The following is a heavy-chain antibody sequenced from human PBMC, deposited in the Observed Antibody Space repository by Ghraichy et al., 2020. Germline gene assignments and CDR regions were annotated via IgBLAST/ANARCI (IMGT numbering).Heavy chain of an antibody. Sequence: SPTLSLTCTVSGDSITSHFWSWIRQPPGKGLEWIGYFYHTGSRNYNPSLKGRVTMSVDTSKNQFSLKLRSVTAADTAVYYCARDMRLGDNDYYNGMDVWGQGTTVSVSS. CDR3: ARDMRLGDNDYYNGMDV. D-gene: IGHD3-16*01. J-gene: IGHJ6*02. CDR2: FYHTGSR. V-gene: IGHV4-59*11. CDR1: GDSITSHF.